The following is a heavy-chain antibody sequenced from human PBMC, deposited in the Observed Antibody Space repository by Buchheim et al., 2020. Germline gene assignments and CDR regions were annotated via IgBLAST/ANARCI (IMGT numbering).Heavy chain of an antibody. Sequence: QVQLQQWGAGLLKPSETLSLTCAVYGGSFSGYYWSWIRQPPGKGLEWIGEINHSGSTNYNPSLKSRVTITVDTSKKQLSLKLSSVTAADTAVYYCARGLHIVVVTAPSWFDPWGQGTL. V-gene: IGHV4-34*01. CDR2: INHSGST. J-gene: IGHJ5*02. CDR1: GGSFSGYY. CDR3: ARGLHIVVVTAPSWFDP. D-gene: IGHD2-21*02.